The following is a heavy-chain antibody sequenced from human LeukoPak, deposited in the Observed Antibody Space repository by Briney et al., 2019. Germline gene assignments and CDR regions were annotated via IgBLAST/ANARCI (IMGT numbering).Heavy chain of an antibody. Sequence: SETLSLTCTVSGGSISSSSYYWGWIRQPPGKGLEWIGSIYYSGSTYYNPSLKSRVTISVDTSKNQFSLKLSSVTAADTAVYYCARQGLDGGAFYWGQGTLVTV. D-gene: IGHD4-23*01. CDR1: GGSISSSSYY. CDR2: IYYSGST. V-gene: IGHV4-39*01. J-gene: IGHJ4*02. CDR3: ARQGLDGGAFY.